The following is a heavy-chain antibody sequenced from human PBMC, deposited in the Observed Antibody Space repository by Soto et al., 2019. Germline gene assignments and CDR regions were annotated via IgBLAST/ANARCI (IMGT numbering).Heavy chain of an antibody. J-gene: IGHJ6*02. CDR3: ARDLDYYGSGSHYYYGMGV. D-gene: IGHD3-10*01. Sequence: GASVKVSCKASGGTFSRYAFSWVRQAPGQGLEWMGGIVPIYGTRGFAQKFQGRLTITADEPTRTAYMELSSXRSXDTAVYYCARDLDYYGSGSHYYYGMGVWGQVTTVTVSS. CDR1: GGTFSRYA. V-gene: IGHV1-69*13. CDR2: IVPIYGTR.